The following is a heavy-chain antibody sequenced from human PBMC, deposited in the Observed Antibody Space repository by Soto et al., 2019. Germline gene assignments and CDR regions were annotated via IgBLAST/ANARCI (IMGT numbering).Heavy chain of an antibody. CDR1: GYTFTSYG. D-gene: IGHD2-2*01. V-gene: IGHV1-18*01. J-gene: IGHJ6*02. CDR3: AREGALGYCSSTSCSYYYYGMDV. CDR2: ISAYNGNT. Sequence: QVQLVQSGAEVKKPGASVKVSCKASGYTFTSYGISWVRQAPGQGLEWMGWISAYNGNTNYAQKLQGRVTMTTDTSPSTAYMELRSLRSDDTAVYYCAREGALGYCSSTSCSYYYYGMDVWGQGTTVTVSS.